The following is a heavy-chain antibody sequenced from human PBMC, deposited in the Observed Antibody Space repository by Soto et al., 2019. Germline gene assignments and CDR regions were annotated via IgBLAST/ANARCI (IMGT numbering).Heavy chain of an antibody. D-gene: IGHD2-2*01. V-gene: IGHV3-23*01. J-gene: IGHJ4*02. Sequence: AGGSLRLSCAASGFTFRTYAMSLVRQAPGKGLEWVSGISASGDNTYYADSVKGRSTISRDNSKNTLYVQMNSLRAEDTAVYYCAKANDKDIEVAYRYWGQGTLVTVSS. CDR3: AKANDKDIEVAYRY. CDR2: ISASGDNT. CDR1: GFTFRTYA.